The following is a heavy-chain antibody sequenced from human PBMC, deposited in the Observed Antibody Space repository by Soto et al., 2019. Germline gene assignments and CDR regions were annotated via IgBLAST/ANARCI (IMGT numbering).Heavy chain of an antibody. Sequence: NPGGSLRLSCAASGFTFSNACMNWVRQAPGKGLEWAGRIKSKTDGGTTDYAAPVKGRFTISRDDSKNTLYLQMNSLKTEDTAVYYCTTDYGDDFDYWGQGT. J-gene: IGHJ4*02. CDR2: IKSKTDGGTT. CDR3: TTDYGDDFDY. CDR1: GFTFSNAC. V-gene: IGHV3-15*07. D-gene: IGHD4-17*01.